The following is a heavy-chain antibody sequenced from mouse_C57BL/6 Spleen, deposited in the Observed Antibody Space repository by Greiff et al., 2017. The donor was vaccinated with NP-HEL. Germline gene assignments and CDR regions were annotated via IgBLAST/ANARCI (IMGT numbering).Heavy chain of an antibody. D-gene: IGHD3-1*01. CDR1: GYTFTSYW. Sequence: VQLQQPGAELVMPGASVKLSCKASGYTFTSYWMHWVKQRPGQGLEWIGEIDPSDSYTNYNQKFKGKSTLTVDKSSSTAYMQLSSLTSEDSAVYYCARSGYQNYFDYWGQGTTLTVSS. CDR3: ARSGYQNYFDY. J-gene: IGHJ2*01. CDR2: IDPSDSYT. V-gene: IGHV1-69*01.